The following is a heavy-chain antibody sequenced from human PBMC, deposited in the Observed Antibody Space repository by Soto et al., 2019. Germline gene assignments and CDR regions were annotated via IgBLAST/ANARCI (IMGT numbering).Heavy chain of an antibody. J-gene: IGHJ4*02. D-gene: IGHD3-3*01. Sequence: SETLSLTCAVYGGSLSGYYWSWIRQPPGKGLEWIGEINHSGSTNYNPSLKSRVTISVDTSKNQFSLKLSSVTAADTAVYYCARGRQYYDFWSGSYYFDYWGQGTLVTVSS. CDR2: INHSGST. V-gene: IGHV4-34*01. CDR1: GGSLSGYY. CDR3: ARGRQYYDFWSGSYYFDY.